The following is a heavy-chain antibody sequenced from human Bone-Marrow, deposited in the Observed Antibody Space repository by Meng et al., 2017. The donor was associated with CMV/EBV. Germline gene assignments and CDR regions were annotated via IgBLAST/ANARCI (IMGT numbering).Heavy chain of an antibody. V-gene: IGHV1-46*01. CDR3: ARSNDYYDSSGYGGDAFAI. J-gene: IGHJ3*02. CDR2: INPSGGST. CDR1: GYTFTSYY. D-gene: IGHD3-22*01. Sequence: ASVKVSCKASGYTFTSYYMHWVRQAPGQGLEWMGIINPSGGSTSYAQKFQGRVTMTRDTSTSTVYMELSRLRSDDTAVYYCARSNDYYDSSGYGGDAFAIWGPGKMVNVSS.